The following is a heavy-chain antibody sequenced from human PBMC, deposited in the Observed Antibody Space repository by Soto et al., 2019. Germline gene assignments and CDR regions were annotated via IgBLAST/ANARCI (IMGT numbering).Heavy chain of an antibody. J-gene: IGHJ3*02. CDR3: AKEGLDSSGYYYRNAFDI. Sequence: PGGSLRLSCAASGFTVSSNYMSWVRQAPGKGLEWVSAISGSGGSTYYADSVKGRFTISRDNSKNTLYLQMNSLRAEDTAVYYCAKEGLDSSGYYYRNAFDIWGQGTMVTVSS. CDR2: ISGSGGST. CDR1: GFTVSSNY. V-gene: IGHV3-23*01. D-gene: IGHD3-22*01.